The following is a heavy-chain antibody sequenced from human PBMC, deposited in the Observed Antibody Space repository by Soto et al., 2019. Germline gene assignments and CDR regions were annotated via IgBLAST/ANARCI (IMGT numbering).Heavy chain of an antibody. V-gene: IGHV2-70*01. CDR2: IDWDDDK. CDR3: ARSSYYDSSGYCYFDY. Sequence: SGPTLVNPTQTLTLTCTFSGFSLSTSGMCVSWIRQPPGKALEWLALIDWDDDKYYSTSLKTRLTISKDTSKNQVVLTMTNMDTVDTATYYCARSSYYDSSGYCYFDYWGQGTLVTVSS. J-gene: IGHJ4*02. CDR1: GFSLSTSGMC. D-gene: IGHD3-22*01.